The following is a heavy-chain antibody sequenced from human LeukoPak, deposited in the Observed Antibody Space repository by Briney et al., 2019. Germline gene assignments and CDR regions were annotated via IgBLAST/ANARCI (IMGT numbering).Heavy chain of an antibody. CDR3: ARAIRHMVRGVNTQYYFDS. CDR1: GYTFTSNG. CDR2: ISTNTGNT. D-gene: IGHD3-10*01. J-gene: IGHJ4*02. Sequence: ASVKVSCKASGYTFTSNGISWVRQAPGQGLEWMGWISTNTGNTGYVQKFQGRVTMTRSTSISTAYMELSSLRSGDTAMYYCARAIRHMVRGVNTQYYFDSWGQGTLVTVPS. V-gene: IGHV1-8*01.